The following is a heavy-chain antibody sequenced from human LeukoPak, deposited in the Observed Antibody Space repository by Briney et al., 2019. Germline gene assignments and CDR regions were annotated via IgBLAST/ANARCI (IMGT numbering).Heavy chain of an antibody. D-gene: IGHD3-10*01. CDR2: ISGSGGGT. Sequence: GGSLRLSCAASGFTFSNYAMTWVRQAPGKGPEGVSTISGSGGGTYYADSVKGRFTISRDNSKNKLYLQMNSLRAEDTAAYYCAKDLIPYITMARGAAWGQGTLVTVSS. J-gene: IGHJ5*02. V-gene: IGHV3-23*01. CDR1: GFTFSNYA. CDR3: AKDLIPYITMARGAA.